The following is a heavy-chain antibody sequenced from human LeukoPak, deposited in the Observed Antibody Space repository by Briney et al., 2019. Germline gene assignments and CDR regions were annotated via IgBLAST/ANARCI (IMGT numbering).Heavy chain of an antibody. CDR1: GYSFTTYW. CDR3: ARQGGSFLSNFDY. D-gene: IGHD1-26*01. CDR2: IYPGDSDA. Sequence: GESLKISCKGSGYSFTTYWIGWGRQMPGKGLEWMGIIYPGDSDARYSPSFQGQVTISADKSISTAHLQWSSLKASYTAMYYCARQGGSFLSNFDYWGQGTLVTVSS. V-gene: IGHV5-51*01. J-gene: IGHJ4*02.